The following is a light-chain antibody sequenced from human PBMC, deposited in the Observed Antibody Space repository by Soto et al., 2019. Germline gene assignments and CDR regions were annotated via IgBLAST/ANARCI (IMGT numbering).Light chain of an antibody. J-gene: IGKJ2*01. CDR1: QGISSY. CDR2: AAS. Sequence: IQVTQSPSSLSASAGDRVTITCRASQGISSYLAWYQQKPGKAPKLLVYAASTLQYGVPSRFSGSGSGTDFTLTISCLQSEDFATYFCQQYYTYPQTFGQGTKLEIK. V-gene: IGKV1-8*01. CDR3: QQYYTYPQT.